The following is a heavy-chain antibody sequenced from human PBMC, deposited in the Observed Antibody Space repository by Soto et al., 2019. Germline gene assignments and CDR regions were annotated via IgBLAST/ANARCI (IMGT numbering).Heavy chain of an antibody. CDR1: GGSISSDSYY. Sequence: PSETLSLTCTVSGGSISSDSYYWGWIRQSPEKGLEWIASISYSGSTYYNPTLKSRLIISVDTSKSQFSQKLSSVTAAVTSFYYCARDLWGYCGTDCYPLDVWGQGTTVT. V-gene: IGHV4-39*02. J-gene: IGHJ6*02. CDR3: ARDLWGYCGTDCYPLDV. CDR2: ISYSGST. D-gene: IGHD2-21*02.